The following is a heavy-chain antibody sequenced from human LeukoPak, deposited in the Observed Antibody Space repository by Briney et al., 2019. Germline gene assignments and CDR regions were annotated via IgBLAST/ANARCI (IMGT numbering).Heavy chain of an antibody. V-gene: IGHV3-23*01. CDR1: GFTFSSYA. CDR3: AREDTAMVNLYEY. CDR2: ISGSGGST. D-gene: IGHD5-18*01. Sequence: PGGSLRLSCAASGFTFSSYAMSWVRQAPGKGLERVSAISGSGGSTYYAAFVKGRFTISRDNSKNTLYLQMNSLRAEDTAVYYCAREDTAMVNLYEYWGQGTLVTVSS. J-gene: IGHJ4*02.